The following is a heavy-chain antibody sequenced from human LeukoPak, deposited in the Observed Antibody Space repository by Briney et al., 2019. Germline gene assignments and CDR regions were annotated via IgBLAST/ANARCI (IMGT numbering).Heavy chain of an antibody. CDR1: GGSISSSSYY. D-gene: IGHD2-21*02. CDR2: IYYSGST. Sequence: PSETLSLTCTVSGGSISSSSYYWGWIRQPPGKGLEWIGGIYYSGSTYYNPSLKSRVTISVDTSKNQFSLKLSSVTAADTAVYYCASRKLLAYCGGDCYSFDYWGQGTLVTVSS. V-gene: IGHV4-39*01. CDR3: ASRKLLAYCGGDCYSFDY. J-gene: IGHJ4*02.